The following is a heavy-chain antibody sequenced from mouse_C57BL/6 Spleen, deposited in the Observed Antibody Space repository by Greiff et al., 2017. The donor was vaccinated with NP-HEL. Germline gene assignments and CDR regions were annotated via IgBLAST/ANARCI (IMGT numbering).Heavy chain of an antibody. J-gene: IGHJ3*01. CDR1: GYTFTSYW. Sequence: QVQLQQPGAELVRPGTSVKLSCKASGYTFTSYWMHWVKQRPGQGLEWIGVIDPSDSYTNYNQKFKGKATLTVDTSSSTAYLPLSSLTSEDSAVYYCAREYYGSRSWFAYWGQGTLVTVSA. CDR3: AREYYGSRSWFAY. CDR2: IDPSDSYT. D-gene: IGHD1-1*01. V-gene: IGHV1-59*01.